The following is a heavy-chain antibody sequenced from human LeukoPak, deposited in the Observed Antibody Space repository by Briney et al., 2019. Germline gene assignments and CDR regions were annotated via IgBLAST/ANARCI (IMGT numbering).Heavy chain of an antibody. Sequence: PGGSLRLSCAASGFTFSSYWMSWVRQAPGKGLEWVANIKKDGSEKYYVDSVKGRFTISRDNAKTSLYLQMNSLRAEDTAVYYCARDEVVTSHAFDIWGQGTMVTVSS. V-gene: IGHV3-7*01. J-gene: IGHJ3*02. CDR2: IKKDGSEK. CDR1: GFTFSSYW. CDR3: ARDEVVTSHAFDI. D-gene: IGHD2-21*02.